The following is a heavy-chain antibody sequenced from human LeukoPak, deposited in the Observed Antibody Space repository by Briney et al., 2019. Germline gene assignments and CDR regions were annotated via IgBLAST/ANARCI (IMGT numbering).Heavy chain of an antibody. CDR2: ISSSSTI. CDR1: GFTFSSYS. CDR3: ARTPPIKYYYDSSGYNY. Sequence: QPGGSLRLSCAASGFTFSSYSMNWVRQAPGKGLEWVSYISSSSTIYYADSVKGRFTISRDNAKNSLYLQMNSLRAEDTAVYYCARTPPIKYYYDSSGYNYWGQGTLVTVSS. V-gene: IGHV3-48*04. J-gene: IGHJ4*02. D-gene: IGHD3-22*01.